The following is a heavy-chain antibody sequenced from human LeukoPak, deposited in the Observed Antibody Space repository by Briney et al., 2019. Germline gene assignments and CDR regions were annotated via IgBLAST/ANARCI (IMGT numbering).Heavy chain of an antibody. CDR1: GGSFRGYY. Sequence: SETLSLTYAVYGGSFRGYYWSWTRQSPGKGLEWIGEINHTGTTTYNPSLKSRVTISLDKSESQFSLKVTAVTAADSGVYYCARGRSNPPDSWGQGTLVTVSS. J-gene: IGHJ4*02. CDR2: INHTGTT. CDR3: ARGRSNPPDS. V-gene: IGHV4-34*01. D-gene: IGHD2-15*01.